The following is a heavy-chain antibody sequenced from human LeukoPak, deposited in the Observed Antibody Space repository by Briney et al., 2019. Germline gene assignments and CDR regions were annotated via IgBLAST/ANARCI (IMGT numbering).Heavy chain of an antibody. CDR1: GFTFSSYS. V-gene: IGHV3-21*01. Sequence: GGSLRLSCAASGFTFSSYSMNWVRQAPGKGLEWVSSITSSGNYMYYADSVKGRFTISRDNAKNSLYLQMNSLRAEDTAVYYCARGYCSSTSCSIGYWGQGTLVTVSS. CDR2: ITSSGNYM. CDR3: ARGYCSSTSCSIGY. J-gene: IGHJ4*02. D-gene: IGHD2-2*01.